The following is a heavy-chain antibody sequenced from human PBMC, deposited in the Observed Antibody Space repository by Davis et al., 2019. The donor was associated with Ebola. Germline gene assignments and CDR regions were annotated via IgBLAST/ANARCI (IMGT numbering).Heavy chain of an antibody. D-gene: IGHD1-14*01. J-gene: IGHJ4*02. V-gene: IGHV4-34*01. Sequence: MPSETLSFTCAVYGGSFSGYYWSWIRQPPGKGLEWIGEINHSGSTNYNPSLKSRVTISVDTSKNQFSLKLSSVTAADTAVYYCARGFKPFDYWGQGTLVTVSS. CDR3: ARGFKPFDY. CDR1: GGSFSGYY. CDR2: INHSGST.